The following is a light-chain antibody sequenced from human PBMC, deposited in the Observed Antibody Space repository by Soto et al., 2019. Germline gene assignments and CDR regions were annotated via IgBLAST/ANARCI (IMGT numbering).Light chain of an antibody. Sequence: DIQITQSPSSLSAYVGQRVTITFKSSQDISNYLNWYQQKPGKAPKLLIYDASNLETGVPSRFSGSGSGTDFTFAISSLQTEDIATYYCKQYDNPALTFGGGTKVDIK. V-gene: IGKV1-33*01. J-gene: IGKJ4*01. CDR2: DAS. CDR3: KQYDNPALT. CDR1: QDISNY.